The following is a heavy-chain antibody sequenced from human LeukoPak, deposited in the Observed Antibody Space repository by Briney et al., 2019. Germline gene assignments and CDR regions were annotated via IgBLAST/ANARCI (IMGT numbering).Heavy chain of an antibody. J-gene: IGHJ4*02. CDR2: IYHSGST. Sequence: SETLSLTCTVSGYSISSGYYWGWIRQPPGKGLEWIGSIYHSGSTYYNPSLKSRVTISVDTSKNQFPLKLSSVTAADTAVYYCARRVSSGWYGGHFDYWGQGTLVTVSS. CDR3: ARRVSSGWYGGHFDY. D-gene: IGHD6-19*01. V-gene: IGHV4-38-2*02. CDR1: GYSISSGYY.